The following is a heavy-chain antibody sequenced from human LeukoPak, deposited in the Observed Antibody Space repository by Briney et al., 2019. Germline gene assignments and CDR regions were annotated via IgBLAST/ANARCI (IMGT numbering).Heavy chain of an antibody. Sequence: GRSLRLSCAASGFTFSSYAMHWVRQAPGKGLEWVAVISYDGSNKYYADSVKGRFTISRDNSKNTLYLQMNSLRAEDTAVYYCAGAVGGVSSIAARIDPWGQGTLVTVSS. CDR3: AGAVGGVSSIAARIDP. J-gene: IGHJ5*02. D-gene: IGHD6-6*01. CDR2: ISYDGSNK. V-gene: IGHV3-30-3*01. CDR1: GFTFSSYA.